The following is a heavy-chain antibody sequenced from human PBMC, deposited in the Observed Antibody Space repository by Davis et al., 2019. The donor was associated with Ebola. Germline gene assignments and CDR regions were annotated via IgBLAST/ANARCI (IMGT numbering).Heavy chain of an antibody. Sequence: GESLKISCKGSGYSFTSYWIGWVRQMPGKGLEWMGIIYPGDSDTRYSPSFQGQVTISADKSISTAYLQWSSLKASDTAMYYCARRVGDSSSWYLSGWFDPWGQGTLVTVSS. CDR1: GYSFTSYW. CDR2: IYPGDSDT. V-gene: IGHV5-51*01. D-gene: IGHD6-13*01. J-gene: IGHJ5*02. CDR3: ARRVGDSSSWYLSGWFDP.